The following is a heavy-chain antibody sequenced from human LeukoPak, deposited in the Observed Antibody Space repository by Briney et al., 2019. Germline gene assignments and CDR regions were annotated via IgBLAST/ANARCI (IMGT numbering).Heavy chain of an antibody. CDR1: GYTFTGYF. D-gene: IGHD3-10*01. V-gene: IGHV1-2*05. CDR3: ARVLGFGELSPVVY. CDR2: INSHSGDT. Sequence: ASVKVSCRVSGYTFTGYFLHWATRAPGQGLEWRGGINSHSGDTNYAQKFQGRDTMTRDTSISTASMEMTMLRSDDAVVYCCARVLGFGELSPVVYWGQGTLVTVSS. J-gene: IGHJ4*02.